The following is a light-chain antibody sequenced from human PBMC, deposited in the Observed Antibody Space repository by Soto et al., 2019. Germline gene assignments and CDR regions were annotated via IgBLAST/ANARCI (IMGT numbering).Light chain of an antibody. Sequence: QSVLTQPPSASGSPGESVTMSCTGTSSDVGGYNYVCWYQQYPGKAPKLIISEVSKRPSGVPDRFSGSKSGNTASLTVSGLQAEDEADYYCSSHAGPNNVLFGGGTKLTVL. J-gene: IGLJ2*01. CDR3: SSHAGPNNVL. CDR2: EVS. V-gene: IGLV2-8*01. CDR1: SSDVGGYNY.